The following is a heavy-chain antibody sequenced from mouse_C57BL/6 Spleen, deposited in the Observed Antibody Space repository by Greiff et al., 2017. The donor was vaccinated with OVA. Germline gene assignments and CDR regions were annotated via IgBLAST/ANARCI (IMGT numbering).Heavy chain of an antibody. V-gene: IGHV5-4*03. CDR2: ISDGGSYT. D-gene: IGHD2-4*01. CDR1: GFTFSSYA. CDR3: ARVIYDYDPFAY. J-gene: IGHJ3*01. Sequence: DVKLVESGGGLVKPGGSLKLSCAASGFTFSSYAMSWVRQTPEKRLEWVATISDGGSYTYYPDNVKGRFTISRDNAKNNLYLQMSHLKSEDTAMYYCARVIYDYDPFAYWGQGTLVTVSA.